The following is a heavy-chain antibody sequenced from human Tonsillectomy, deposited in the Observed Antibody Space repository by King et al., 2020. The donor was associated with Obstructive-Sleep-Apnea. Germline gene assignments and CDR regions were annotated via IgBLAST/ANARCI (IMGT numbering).Heavy chain of an antibody. CDR3: ARAQSPYDYVWGSLNRVRVFDF. CDR1: GGSISGSY. Sequence: VQLQESGPGLVKPSETLSLTCTVSGGSISGSYWSWIRQPPGKGLEWIAYIYDSGNTNYNPSLKSRVTISVDTSKNQFSLKMSSVTAADTAVYFCARAQSPYDYVWGSLNRVRVFDFWGQGSLVTVSS. CDR2: IYDSGNT. D-gene: IGHD3-16*01. J-gene: IGHJ4*02. V-gene: IGHV4-59*01.